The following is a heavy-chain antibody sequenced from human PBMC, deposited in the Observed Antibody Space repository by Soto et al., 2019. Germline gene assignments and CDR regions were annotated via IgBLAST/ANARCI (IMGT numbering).Heavy chain of an antibody. J-gene: IGHJ5*02. CDR2: IFSTGYT. V-gene: IGHV4-59*11. CDR3: AREKGEWFGDLFPHGWLEP. CDR1: GGSISDHY. Sequence: SETLSLTCTVSGGSISDHYWSCIRQPPGKGLEWIGYIFSTGYTTYNPSLKSRATISLDTSRNQFSLRLSSVTAADTAVYYCAREKGEWFGDLFPHGWLEPSSQGTMVTVSS. D-gene: IGHD3-10*01.